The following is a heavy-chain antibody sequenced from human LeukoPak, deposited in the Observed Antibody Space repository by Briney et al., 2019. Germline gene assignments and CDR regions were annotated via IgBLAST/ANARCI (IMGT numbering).Heavy chain of an antibody. CDR2: INHSGST. V-gene: IGHV4-34*01. D-gene: IGHD4-17*01. CDR3: ASRSRYYGDYGAYFDC. Sequence: SETLSLTCTVSGGSITSGGYYWSWIRQPPGKGLEWIGEINHSGSTNYNPSLKSRVTISVDTSKNQFSLKLSSVTAADTAVYYCASRSRYYGDYGAYFDCWGQGTLVTVSS. J-gene: IGHJ4*02. CDR1: GGSITSGGYY.